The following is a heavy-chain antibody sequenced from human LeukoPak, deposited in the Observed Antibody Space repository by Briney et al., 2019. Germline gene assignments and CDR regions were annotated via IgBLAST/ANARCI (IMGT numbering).Heavy chain of an antibody. CDR3: ARAGAYDSSGYYAFDY. D-gene: IGHD3-22*01. V-gene: IGHV1-2*02. CDR2: INPNSGGT. CDR1: GYTFTSYG. Sequence: ASVKVSCKASGYTFTSYGISWVRQAPGQGLEWMGWINPNSGGTNYAQKFQGRVTMTRDTSISTAYMELSRLRSDDTAVYYCARAGAYDSSGYYAFDYWGQGTLVTVSS. J-gene: IGHJ4*02.